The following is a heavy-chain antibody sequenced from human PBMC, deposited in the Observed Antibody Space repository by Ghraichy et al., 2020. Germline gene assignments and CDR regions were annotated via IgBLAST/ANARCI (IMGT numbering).Heavy chain of an antibody. Sequence: GESLNISCAASGFTFSDHYMDWVRQAPGKGLEWVGRSRNKANSYTPEYAASVKGRFTISRDDSKTSLFLQMNSLRNEDTAVYYCARVDSIATGVDSWGQGTLVTVSS. V-gene: IGHV3-72*01. J-gene: IGHJ4*02. CDR3: ARVDSIATGVDS. D-gene: IGHD2-8*01. CDR1: GFTFSDHY. CDR2: SRNKANSYTP.